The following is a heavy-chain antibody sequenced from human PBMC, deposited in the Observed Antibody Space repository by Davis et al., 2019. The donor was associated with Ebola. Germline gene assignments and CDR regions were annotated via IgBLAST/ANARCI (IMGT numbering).Heavy chain of an antibody. CDR3: ARQRYCSSTSCYTDNWFDP. J-gene: IGHJ5*02. CDR1: GYSFTSYW. V-gene: IGHV5-51*01. CDR2: IYPGDSDT. Sequence: GESLKISCKGSGYSFTSYWIGWVRQMPGKGLEWMGIIYPGDSDTRYSPSFQGQVTISADKSISTAYLQWSSLKASDTAMYYCARQRYCSSTSCYTDNWFDPWGQGTLVTVSS. D-gene: IGHD2-2*02.